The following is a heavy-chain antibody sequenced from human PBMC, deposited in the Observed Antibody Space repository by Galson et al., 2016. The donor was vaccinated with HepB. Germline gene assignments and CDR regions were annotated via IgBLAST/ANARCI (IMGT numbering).Heavy chain of an antibody. CDR1: GSSFTSDW. CDR2: IYPGDSDT. Sequence: QSGAEVTKPGESLKISCKGSGSSFTSDWIGWVRQMPGKGLEWMGIIYPGDSDTRYSLSFQGQVTISADKSISTAYLQWSSLKASDTALYYCAGPGGDCSGGSWWYFDYWGQGTLITVSS. CDR3: AGPGGDCSGGSWWYFDY. J-gene: IGHJ4*02. V-gene: IGHV5-51*03. D-gene: IGHD2-15*01.